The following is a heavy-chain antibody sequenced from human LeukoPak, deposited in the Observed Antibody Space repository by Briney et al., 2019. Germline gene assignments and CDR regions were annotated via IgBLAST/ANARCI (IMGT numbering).Heavy chain of an antibody. CDR1: GYTFTSYD. Sequence: GASVKVSCKASGYTFTSYDINWVRQATGRGLEWMGWMNPNSGNTGYAQKFHGRVTITRNTSISTAYMELSSLRSEDTAVYYCARSRGWSYDAFDIWGQGTMVTVSS. CDR3: ARSRGWSYDAFDI. J-gene: IGHJ3*02. CDR2: MNPNSGNT. V-gene: IGHV1-8*03. D-gene: IGHD6-19*01.